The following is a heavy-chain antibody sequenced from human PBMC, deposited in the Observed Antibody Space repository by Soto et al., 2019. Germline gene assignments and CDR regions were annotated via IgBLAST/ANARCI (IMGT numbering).Heavy chain of an antibody. J-gene: IGHJ6*02. CDR3: ARASRLSSGASPCYYYYGMDV. D-gene: IGHD2-15*01. V-gene: IGHV3-48*03. CDR1: GFTFSSYE. CDR2: ISSSGSTI. Sequence: GGSMRLSCAASGFTFSSYEMNWVRQAPGKGLEWVSYISSSGSTIYYADSVKGRFTISRDNAKNSLYLQMNSLRAEDTAVYYCARASRLSSGASPCYYYYGMDVWGQGTTVTVSS.